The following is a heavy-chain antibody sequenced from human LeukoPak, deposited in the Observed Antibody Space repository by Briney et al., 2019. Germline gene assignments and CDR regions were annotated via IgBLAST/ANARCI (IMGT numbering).Heavy chain of an antibody. CDR3: ASGGVGGADAFDI. CDR2: IYTSGST. D-gene: IGHD3-16*01. CDR1: GGSISSSSYY. V-gene: IGHV4-39*07. J-gene: IGHJ3*02. Sequence: SETLSRTCTVSGGSISSSSYYGGWIRQPPGKGLEWIGSIYTSGSTNYNPSLKSRVTMSVDTSKNQFSLKLSSVTAADTAVYYCASGGVGGADAFDIWGQGTMVTVSS.